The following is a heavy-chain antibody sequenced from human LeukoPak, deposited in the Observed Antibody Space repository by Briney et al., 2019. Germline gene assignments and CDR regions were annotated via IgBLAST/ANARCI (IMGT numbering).Heavy chain of an antibody. CDR1: GGSITTGNW. CDR3: VSGTTVTNFAY. Sequence: PSETLSLTCAVFGGSITTGNWWNWVRQSPGKGLEWIGEIYPGGHTNYNPSFKSRVTISVDKSKNQFSLKLNSVTAADTAVYYCVSGTTVTNFAYWGQGTLVTVSS. J-gene: IGHJ4*02. D-gene: IGHD4-17*01. CDR2: IYPGGHT. V-gene: IGHV4-4*02.